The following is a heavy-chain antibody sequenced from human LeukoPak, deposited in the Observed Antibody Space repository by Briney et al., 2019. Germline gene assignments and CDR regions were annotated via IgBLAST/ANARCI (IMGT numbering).Heavy chain of an antibody. CDR3: ARAGVTNQLGQTYWYFDL. V-gene: IGHV3-7*01. D-gene: IGHD7-27*01. CDR2: IKQGGSEK. J-gene: IGHJ2*01. Sequence: GGSLRLSCAASGFTFSSYWMSWVRQAPGKGLEWVANIKQGGSEKYYVDSMEGRFTISRDNAENSLYLQMHSLRAEDTAVYSCARAGVTNQLGQTYWYFDLWGRGTLVTVSS. CDR1: GFTFSSYW.